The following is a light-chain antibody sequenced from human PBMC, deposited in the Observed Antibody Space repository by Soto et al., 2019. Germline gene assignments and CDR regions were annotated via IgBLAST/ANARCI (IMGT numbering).Light chain of an antibody. J-gene: IGLJ1*01. V-gene: IGLV2-8*01. CDR3: SSYAGSSNV. Sequence: QSALTQPPSAPGPPGRPFASSSLETTSDVGGYNYVSWYQQHPGKAPKLMIYEVNKRPSGVPDRFSGSKSGNTASLTVSGLQAEDEADYYCSSYAGSSNVFGTGTKATVL. CDR1: TSDVGGYNY. CDR2: EVN.